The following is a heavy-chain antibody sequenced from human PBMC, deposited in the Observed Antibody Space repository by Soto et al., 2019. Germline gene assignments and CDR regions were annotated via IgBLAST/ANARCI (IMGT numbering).Heavy chain of an antibody. V-gene: IGHV3-30*18. CDR2: ISYDGSNK. CDR3: AKDNYYGSGALTG. Sequence: ESGGGVVQPGRSLRLSCAASGFTFSSYGMHWVRQAPGKGLEWVAVISYDGSNKYYADSVKGRFTISRDNSKNTLYLQMNSLRAEDTAVYYCAKDNYYGSGALTGWGQGTLVTVSS. CDR1: GFTFSSYG. J-gene: IGHJ4*02. D-gene: IGHD3-10*01.